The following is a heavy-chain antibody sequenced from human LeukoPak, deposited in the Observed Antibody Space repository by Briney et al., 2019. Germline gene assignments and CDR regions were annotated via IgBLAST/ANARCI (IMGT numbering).Heavy chain of an antibody. J-gene: IGHJ4*02. CDR1: GFTFDDYG. D-gene: IGHD3-22*01. CDR3: AREKPFYDSSGYYYPIAFDY. CDR2: INWNGGST. Sequence: GGSLRLSCAASGFTFDDYGMSWVRQAPGKGLEGVSGINWNGGSTGYADSVKGRFTIARDNAKNSLYLQMNSLRAEDTALYYCAREKPFYDSSGYYYPIAFDYWGQGTLVTVSS. V-gene: IGHV3-20*04.